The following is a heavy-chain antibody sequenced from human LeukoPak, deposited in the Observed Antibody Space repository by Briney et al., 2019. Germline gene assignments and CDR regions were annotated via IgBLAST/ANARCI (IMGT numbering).Heavy chain of an antibody. CDR2: IHYSGNT. CDR3: ARDGGRHIDY. V-gene: IGHV4-59*01. Sequence: PSETLSLTCTVSGDSINNYYWNWIRQPPGKRLEYIGWIHYSGNTDYNPSLKSRVTISVDTSKNQFSLKLSSVTAADTAVYYCARDGGRHIDYWGQGTLVTVSS. CDR1: GDSINNYY. D-gene: IGHD3-16*01. J-gene: IGHJ4*02.